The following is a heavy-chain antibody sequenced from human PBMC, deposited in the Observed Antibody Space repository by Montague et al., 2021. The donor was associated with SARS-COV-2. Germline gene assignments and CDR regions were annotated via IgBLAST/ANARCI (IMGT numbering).Heavy chain of an antibody. V-gene: IGHV4-59*01. D-gene: IGHD3-3*01. Sequence: SETLSLTCTLSGGSISTYYWNWIRLPPGKGLEWIGYIYYSGNTYYNPSLKSRATISVETSKNQFSLSLTSVTAADTAVYYCARGPFWSAAPDYWGQGILVTVSS. J-gene: IGHJ4*02. CDR1: GGSISTYY. CDR3: ARGPFWSAAPDY. CDR2: IYYSGNT.